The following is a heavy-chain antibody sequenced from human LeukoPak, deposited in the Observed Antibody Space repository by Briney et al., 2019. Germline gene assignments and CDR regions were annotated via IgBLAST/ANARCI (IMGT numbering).Heavy chain of an antibody. J-gene: IGHJ5*02. CDR2: ISSSSSYT. D-gene: IGHD3-10*01. CDR3: ARVQGFFGEPGWFDP. V-gene: IGHV3-11*06. CDR1: GFTFSDYY. Sequence: GGSLRLSCAASGFTFSDYYMSWIRQAPGKGLEWVSYISSSSSYTNYADSVKGRFTISRDNAKNPLYLQMNSLRAENTAVYYCARVQGFFGEPGWFDPWGQGTLVTVSS.